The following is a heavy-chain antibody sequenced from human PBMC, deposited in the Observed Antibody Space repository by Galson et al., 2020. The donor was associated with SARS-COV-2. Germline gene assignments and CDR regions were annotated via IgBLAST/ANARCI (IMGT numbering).Heavy chain of an antibody. CDR1: GLIVNYNY. Sequence: GGSLRLSCAASGLIVNYNYMSWVRQAPGKELEWVSVMYSGGSTYYADSVKGRFTISRHDSMNTLYLQMNSLRAEDTAIYYCAREVRSAFDIWGQGTMVAVSS. CDR3: AREVRSAFDI. J-gene: IGHJ3*02. V-gene: IGHV3-53*04. CDR2: MYSGGST. D-gene: IGHD4-17*01.